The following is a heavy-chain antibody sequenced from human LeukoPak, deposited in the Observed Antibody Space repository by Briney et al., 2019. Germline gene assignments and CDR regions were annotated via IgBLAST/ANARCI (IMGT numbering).Heavy chain of an antibody. CDR3: AIQRGANWGSRARYYFDY. V-gene: IGHV1-18*01. D-gene: IGHD7-27*01. J-gene: IGHJ4*02. Sequence: ASVKVSCKASGHTFTSYGISWVRQAPGQGLEWMGWISAYNGNTNYAQKLQGRVTMTTDTSTSTAYMELRSLRSDDTAVYYCAIQRGANWGSRARYYFDYWGQGTLVTVSS. CDR2: ISAYNGNT. CDR1: GHTFTSYG.